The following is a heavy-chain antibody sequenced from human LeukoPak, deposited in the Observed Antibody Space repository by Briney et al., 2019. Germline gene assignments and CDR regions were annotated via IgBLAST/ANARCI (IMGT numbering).Heavy chain of an antibody. CDR3: AKDRYCSSPSCWNFDS. D-gene: IGHD2-2*01. CDR1: GDSVSSNSAA. V-gene: IGHV6-1*01. J-gene: IGHJ4*02. Sequence: SQTLSLTCVISGDSVSSNSAAWNWIRQSPSRGLEWLGRTYYRSKWYNDYALSVKSRININPDTSKNQFSLQLNYVTPEDTAVYYCAKDRYCSSPSCWNFDSWGQGTLVTVSS. CDR2: TYYRSKWYN.